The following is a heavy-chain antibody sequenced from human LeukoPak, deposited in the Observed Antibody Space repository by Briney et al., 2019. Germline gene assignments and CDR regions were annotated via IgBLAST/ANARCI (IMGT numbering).Heavy chain of an antibody. CDR3: ARGPRYGSGNYYNNY. CDR2: INPNSGGT. J-gene: IGHJ4*02. Sequence: VASVKVSCKASGYTFTGYYMPWVRQAPGQGLEWMGWINPNSGGTNYAQKFQGRVTMTRDTSISTAYMELSRLRSDDTAVYYCARGPRYGSGNYYNNYWGQGTLVTVSS. V-gene: IGHV1-2*02. D-gene: IGHD3-10*01. CDR1: GYTFTGYY.